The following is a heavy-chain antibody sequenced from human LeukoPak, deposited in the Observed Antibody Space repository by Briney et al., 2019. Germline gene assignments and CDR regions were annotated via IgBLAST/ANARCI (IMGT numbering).Heavy chain of an antibody. D-gene: IGHD3-22*01. V-gene: IGHV4-30-4*08. J-gene: IGHJ5*02. CDR1: GGSISSGDYY. Sequence: PSQTLSLTCTVSGGSISSGDYYWSWIRQPPGKGLEWLGYIYYSGSTYYNPSLKRRVTISVDTSKNQFSLKLSSVTDADTAVYYCARVGGDYYDSSGYYPPIDPWGQGALVTVSS. CDR2: IYYSGST. CDR3: ARVGGDYYDSSGYYPPIDP.